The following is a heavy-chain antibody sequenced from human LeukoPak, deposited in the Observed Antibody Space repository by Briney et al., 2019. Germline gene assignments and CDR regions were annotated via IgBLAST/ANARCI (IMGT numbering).Heavy chain of an antibody. CDR1: GFSFSDYS. V-gene: IGHV3-48*04. CDR3: VTRPDVGMDV. Sequence: GGSLRLSCAASGFSFSDYSMNWVRQAPGKGLEWVSYISSSSSTIYYADSMKGRFTMSRDNAKNSLYLQMNSLRAEDTAVYYCVTRPDVGMDVWGQGTTVTVSS. D-gene: IGHD6-6*01. CDR2: ISSSSSTI. J-gene: IGHJ6*02.